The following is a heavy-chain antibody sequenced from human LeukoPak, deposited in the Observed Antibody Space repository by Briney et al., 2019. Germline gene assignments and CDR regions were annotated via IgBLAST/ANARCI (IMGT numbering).Heavy chain of an antibody. CDR2: IRFDGHDK. CDR3: AKDLMRDRWFGES. V-gene: IGHV3-30*02. D-gene: IGHD3-10*01. CDR1: GFTFSYYA. Sequence: GGSLRLSCAASGFTFSYYAFHWVRQAPGKGLEWVSFIRFDGHDKFYADPVKGRFPIPKNPSRNTLYLQMNSLRPEDTAVYYCAKDLMRDRWFGESWGQGTLVTVSS. J-gene: IGHJ5*02.